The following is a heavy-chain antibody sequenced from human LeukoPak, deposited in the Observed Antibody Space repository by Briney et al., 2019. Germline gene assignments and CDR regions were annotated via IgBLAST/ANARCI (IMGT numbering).Heavy chain of an antibody. D-gene: IGHD3-22*01. CDR2: ISHVGGT. CDR1: AFTFSDYS. Sequence: PGGCLRLSCAASAFTFSDYSMSWVRHAPEKGLEWVSNISHVGGTYYADSVRGRFTISRDDSKNMVYLQMDSLRAEDTAVYYCAKDREYDDSCDYNGWGQGTLVTVSS. CDR3: AKDREYDDSCDYNG. V-gene: IGHV3-23*01. J-gene: IGHJ4*02.